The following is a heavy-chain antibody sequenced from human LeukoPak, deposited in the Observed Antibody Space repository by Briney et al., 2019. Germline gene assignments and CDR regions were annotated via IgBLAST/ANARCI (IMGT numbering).Heavy chain of an antibody. V-gene: IGHV4-34*01. CDR1: GVPFSSYY. Sequence: PSGTLSLTCAASGVPFSSYYWSWIRQPPGKGLEWIGEINHSGSTNYNPSLKSRFIIPVDTSKNQFYLKLSSVTAADTAVYYCARGVTNMGILNYWGWGTLVTVSS. D-gene: IGHD4-17*01. CDR3: ARGVTNMGILNY. CDR2: INHSGST. J-gene: IGHJ4*02.